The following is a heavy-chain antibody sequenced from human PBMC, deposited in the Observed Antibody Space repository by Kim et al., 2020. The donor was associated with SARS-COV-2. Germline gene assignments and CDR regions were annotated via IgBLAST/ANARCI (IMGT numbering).Heavy chain of an antibody. J-gene: IGHJ6*02. D-gene: IGHD3-3*01. CDR3: AKYRGSYDFWSGHGMDV. CDR2: ISYDGSNK. CDR1: GFTFSSYG. Sequence: GGSLRLSCAASGFTFSSYGMHWVRQAPGKGLEWVAVISYDGSNKYYADSVKGRFTISRDNSKNTLYLQMNSLRAEDTAVYYCAKYRGSYDFWSGHGMDVWGQGTTVTVSS. V-gene: IGHV3-30*18.